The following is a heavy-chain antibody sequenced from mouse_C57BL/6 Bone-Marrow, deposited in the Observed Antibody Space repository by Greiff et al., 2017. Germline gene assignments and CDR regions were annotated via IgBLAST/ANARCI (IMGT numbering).Heavy chain of an antibody. CDR2: IYPTSGRT. CDR3: ARSGPLGRSFDY. Sequence: VKLQQPGAELVKPGASVKMSCKASGYTFTSYWITWVKQRPGQGLEWIGAIYPTSGRTNYNEKFKSQAILTVDTSSNTAYMQLSSLTSEDSAVFYCARSGPLGRSFDYWGQGTTLTVSS. J-gene: IGHJ2*01. CDR1: GYTFTSYW. D-gene: IGHD4-1*01. V-gene: IGHV1-55*01.